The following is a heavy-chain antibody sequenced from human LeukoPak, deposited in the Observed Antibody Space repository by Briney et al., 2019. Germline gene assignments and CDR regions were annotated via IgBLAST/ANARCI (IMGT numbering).Heavy chain of an antibody. CDR1: GFTVSSNY. D-gene: IGHD2/OR15-2a*01. CDR2: ISYDGSNK. V-gene: IGHV3-30-3*01. J-gene: IGHJ3*02. Sequence: GGSLRLSCAASGFTVSSNYMSWVRQAPGKGLEWVAVISYDGSNKYYADSVKGRFTISRDNAKNSLYLQMNSLRVEDTAVYSCVRGESGIQENSFDIWGQGTLVTVSS. CDR3: VRGESGIQENSFDI.